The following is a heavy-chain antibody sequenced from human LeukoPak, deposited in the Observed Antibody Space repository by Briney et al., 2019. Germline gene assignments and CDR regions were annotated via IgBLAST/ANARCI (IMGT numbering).Heavy chain of an antibody. Sequence: QAGGSLRLSCAAPGFTFSSYGMHRVRQAPGKGLEWVAFISSDGSNKYYADSVKGRFTISRDNSKNTLYLQMNSLRAEDTAVYYCDPHDSSSHFWGQGTLVSVSS. CDR2: ISSDGSNK. D-gene: IGHD6-6*01. CDR3: DPHDSSSHF. CDR1: GFTFSSYG. V-gene: IGHV3-30*03. J-gene: IGHJ4*02.